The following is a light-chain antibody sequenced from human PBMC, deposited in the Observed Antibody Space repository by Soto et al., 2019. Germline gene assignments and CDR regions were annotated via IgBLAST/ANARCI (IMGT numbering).Light chain of an antibody. CDR1: QSFSSSY. Sequence: EIVLTQSPGTLSLSXXERAXLSCRASQSFSSSYLAWYQQKPGQAPRLLIYATSSRATGIPDRFSGSGSQTDFTLTISRLEPEDFAVYYCQQYGTSPRTFGQGTKVDI. CDR3: QQYGTSPRT. V-gene: IGKV3-20*01. J-gene: IGKJ1*01. CDR2: ATS.